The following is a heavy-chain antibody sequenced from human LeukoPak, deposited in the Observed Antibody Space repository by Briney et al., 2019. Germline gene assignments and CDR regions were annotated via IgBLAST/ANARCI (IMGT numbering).Heavy chain of an antibody. CDR1: GFTFSSYA. V-gene: IGHV3-30-3*01. CDR3: AENSALEY. J-gene: IGHJ4*02. Sequence: PGGSLRLSRAASGFTFSSYAMHWVRQAPGKGLEWVAVISYDGSNKYYADSVEGRFTISRDNSKNTLYLQMNSLRAEDTAVYYCAENSALEYWGQGTLVTVSS. CDR2: ISYDGSNK. D-gene: IGHD1/OR15-1a*01.